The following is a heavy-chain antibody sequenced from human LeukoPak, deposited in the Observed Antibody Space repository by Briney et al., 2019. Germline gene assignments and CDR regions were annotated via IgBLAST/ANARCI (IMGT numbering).Heavy chain of an antibody. Sequence: HPGRSLRLSCAASGFTFSSYAMHWVRQAPGKGLEWVAVISYDGSNKYYADSVKGRFTISRDNSKNTLYLQMNSLRAEGTAVYYCARDGGYCSGGSCPNWFDPWGQGTLVTVSS. V-gene: IGHV3-30-3*01. J-gene: IGHJ5*02. CDR1: GFTFSSYA. CDR2: ISYDGSNK. CDR3: ARDGGYCSGGSCPNWFDP. D-gene: IGHD2-15*01.